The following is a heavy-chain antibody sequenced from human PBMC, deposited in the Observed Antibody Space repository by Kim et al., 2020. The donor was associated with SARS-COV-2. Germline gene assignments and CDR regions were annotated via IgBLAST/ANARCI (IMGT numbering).Heavy chain of an antibody. V-gene: IGHV1-46*01. CDR3: AREGITIFGVVIIDYYGMDV. D-gene: IGHD3-3*01. CDR2: INPSGGST. Sequence: ASVKVSCKASGYTFTSYYMHWVRQAPGQGLEWMGIINPSGGSTSYAQKFQGRVTMTRDTSTSTVYMELSSLRSEDTAVYYCAREGITIFGVVIIDYYGMDVWGQGTTVTVSS. J-gene: IGHJ6*02. CDR1: GYTFTSYY.